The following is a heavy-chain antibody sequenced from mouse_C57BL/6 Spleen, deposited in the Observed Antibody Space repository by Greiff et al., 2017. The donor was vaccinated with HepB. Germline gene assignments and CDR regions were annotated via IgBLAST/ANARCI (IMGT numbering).Heavy chain of an antibody. V-gene: IGHV1-80*01. J-gene: IGHJ2*01. CDR1: GYAFSSYW. CDR3: ARYGRYDSFDY. D-gene: IGHD2-4*01. Sequence: VKLMESGAELVKPGASVKISCKASGYAFSSYWMNWVKQRPGKGLEWIGQIYPGDGDTNYNGKFKGKATLTADKSSSTAYMQLSSLTSEDSAVYFCARYGRYDSFDYWGQGTTLTVSS. CDR2: IYPGDGDT.